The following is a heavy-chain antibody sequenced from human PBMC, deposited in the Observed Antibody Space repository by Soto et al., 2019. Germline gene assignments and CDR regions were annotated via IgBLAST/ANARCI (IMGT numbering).Heavy chain of an antibody. V-gene: IGHV3-30-3*01. CDR1: GFTFSSYA. Sequence: GGSLRLSCAASGFTFSSYAMHWVRQAPGKGLEWVAVISYDGSNKYYADSVKGRFTISRDNSKNTLYLQMNSLRAEDTAVYYCASPGDYDSSGYYFPNNWFDPWGQGTLVTVSS. CDR3: ASPGDYDSSGYYFPNNWFDP. J-gene: IGHJ5*02. CDR2: ISYDGSNK. D-gene: IGHD3-22*01.